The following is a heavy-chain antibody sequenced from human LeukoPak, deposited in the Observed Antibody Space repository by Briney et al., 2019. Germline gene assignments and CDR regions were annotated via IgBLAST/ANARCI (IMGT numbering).Heavy chain of an antibody. V-gene: IGHV3-23*01. CDR1: GFTFTTNA. Sequence: PGGSLRLSCAASGFTFTTNAMSWVRQAPGKGLEWVSAISGRTDATYYADSEKGRFTISRDNSKSTLYLQMDSLRAEDTAVYYCAKCGNSGCHLIDYWGQGTLVTVSS. CDR3: AKCGNSGCHLIDY. CDR2: ISGRTDAT. J-gene: IGHJ4*02. D-gene: IGHD5-12*01.